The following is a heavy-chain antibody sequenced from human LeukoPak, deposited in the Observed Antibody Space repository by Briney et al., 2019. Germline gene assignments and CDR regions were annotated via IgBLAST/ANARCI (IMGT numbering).Heavy chain of an antibody. CDR3: ARDPGSGASNDAFDI. J-gene: IGHJ3*02. D-gene: IGHD3-3*01. CDR2: IYYSGST. Sequence: AETLSLTCTASGCSISSYYWSWIRQPPGKGLEWIGYIYYSGSTNYNPSLKSRVTISVDTSKNQFSLKLSSVTAADTAVYYCARDPGSGASNDAFDIWGQGTMVTVSS. V-gene: IGHV4-59*01. CDR1: GCSISSYY.